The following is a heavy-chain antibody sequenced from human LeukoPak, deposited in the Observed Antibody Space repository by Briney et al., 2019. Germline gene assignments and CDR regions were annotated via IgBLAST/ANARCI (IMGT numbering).Heavy chain of an antibody. Sequence: GGSLRLSCAASGFTFRTYAMSWVRQPPGKGLEWVSAISGSGGSTYYADSVKGRFTISRDNSKNTLYLQMNSLRAEDTAVYYCAKSLYSSSFQPTFDYWGQGTLVTVSS. CDR1: GFTFRTYA. J-gene: IGHJ4*02. CDR3: AKSLYSSSFQPTFDY. D-gene: IGHD6-13*01. CDR2: ISGSGGST. V-gene: IGHV3-23*01.